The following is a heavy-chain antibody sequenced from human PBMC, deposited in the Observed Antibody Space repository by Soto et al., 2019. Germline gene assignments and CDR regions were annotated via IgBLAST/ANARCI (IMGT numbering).Heavy chain of an antibody. J-gene: IGHJ6*04. V-gene: IGHV4-34*01. CDR3: ARGRLDFWSHDVDV. CDR2: INHSGST. D-gene: IGHD3-3*01. CDR1: GGSFSGYY. Sequence: SETLSLTCAVYGGSFSGYYWSWIRQPPGKALEWIGEINHSGSTNYNPSLKSRVTISVDTSKNQFSLKLSSVTAADTAVYYCARGRLDFWSHDVDVWGKGTTVTVSS.